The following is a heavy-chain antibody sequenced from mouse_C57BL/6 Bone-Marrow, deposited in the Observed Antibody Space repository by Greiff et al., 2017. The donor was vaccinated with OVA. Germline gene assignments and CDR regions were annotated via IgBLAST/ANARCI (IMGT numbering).Heavy chain of an antibody. Sequence: EVKVVESEGGLVQPGSSMKLSCTASGFTFSDYYMAWVRQVPEKGLEWVANINYDGSSTYYLDSLKSRFIISRDNAKNILYLQMSSLKSEDTATYYCARATTVVPYYYAMDYWGQGTSVTVSS. CDR1: GFTFSDYY. CDR2: INYDGSST. J-gene: IGHJ4*01. D-gene: IGHD1-1*01. CDR3: ARATTVVPYYYAMDY. V-gene: IGHV5-16*01.